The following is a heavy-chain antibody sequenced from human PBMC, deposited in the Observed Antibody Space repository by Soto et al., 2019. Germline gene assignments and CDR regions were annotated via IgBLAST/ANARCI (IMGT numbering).Heavy chain of an antibody. CDR1: GFTFSSYW. CDR3: ARCGGGRGLCPSGD. D-gene: IGHD1-26*01. V-gene: IGHV3-74*01. CDR2: INSDGNST. J-gene: IGHJ4*02. Sequence: GGSLRLSCAASGFTFSSYWMNWVRQAPGKGLVWVSRINSDGNSTNYADSVKGRFTISRDNAKNTLFLQMNSLRAEDTAVYYCARCGGGRGLCPSGDWGQGTLVTVSS.